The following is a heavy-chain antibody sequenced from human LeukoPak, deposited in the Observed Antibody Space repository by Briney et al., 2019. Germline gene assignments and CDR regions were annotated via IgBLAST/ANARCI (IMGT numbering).Heavy chain of an antibody. CDR1: GYTFTSYA. CDR2: INTNTGNP. V-gene: IGHV7-4-1*02. D-gene: IGHD2-21*01. Sequence: GASVKVSCKASGYTFTSYAMNWVRQAPGQGLEWMGWINTNTGNPTYAQGFTGRFVFSLDTSVSTAYLQISSLKAEDTAVYYCARGGTAYCGGDCYRGGYFRDFWGQGTLVTVSS. CDR3: ARGGTAYCGGDCYRGGYFRDF. J-gene: IGHJ4*02.